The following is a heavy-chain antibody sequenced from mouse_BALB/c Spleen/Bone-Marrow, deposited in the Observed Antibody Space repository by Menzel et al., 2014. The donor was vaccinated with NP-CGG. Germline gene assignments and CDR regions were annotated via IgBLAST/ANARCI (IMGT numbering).Heavy chain of an antibody. D-gene: IGHD2-2*01. J-gene: IGHJ3*01. Sequence: DVKLVESGGGLVKPGGSLKLSCAASGFPFSRYDMSWVRQTPEKRLEWVATISSGGPYTYYPVSVKDRFTISRDNARNTLYLQMSGLRSEDTALYYCARQDGYDGTWFAYWGQGTLVTVSA. V-gene: IGHV5-9*02. CDR3: ARQDGYDGTWFAY. CDR1: GFPFSRYD. CDR2: ISSGGPYT.